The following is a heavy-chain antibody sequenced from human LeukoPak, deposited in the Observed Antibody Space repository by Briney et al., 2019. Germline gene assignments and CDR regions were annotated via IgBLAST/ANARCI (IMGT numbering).Heavy chain of an antibody. V-gene: IGHV1-8*01. CDR1: GYTFTSYD. D-gene: IGHD1-26*01. Sequence: ASVKASCKASGYTFTSYDINRVRQATGQGLEWMGWMNPNSGNTGYAQKFQGRVTMTRNTSISTAYMELSSLRSEDTAVYYCARGRGHSGSQRGYYFDYWGQGTLVTVSS. CDR2: MNPNSGNT. CDR3: ARGRGHSGSQRGYYFDY. J-gene: IGHJ4*02.